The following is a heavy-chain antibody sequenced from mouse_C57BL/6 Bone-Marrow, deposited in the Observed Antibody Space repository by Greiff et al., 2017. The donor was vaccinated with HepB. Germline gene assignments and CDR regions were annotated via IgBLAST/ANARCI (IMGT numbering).Heavy chain of an antibody. J-gene: IGHJ1*03. V-gene: IGHV5-15*01. CDR3: ERKGDYYGSSYWYVDV. CDR1: GFTFSDYG. Sequence: EVKLVESGGGLVQPGGSLKLSCAASGFTFSDYGMAWVRQAPRKGPEWVAFIRNLAYSIYYADTVTGRFTISRENAKNTLYLEMSSLRSEDTAMYYCERKGDYYGSSYWYVDVGGTGTTVTVSS. CDR2: IRNLAYSI. D-gene: IGHD1-1*01.